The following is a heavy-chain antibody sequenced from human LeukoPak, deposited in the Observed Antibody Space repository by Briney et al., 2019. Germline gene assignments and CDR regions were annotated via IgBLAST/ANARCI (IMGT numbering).Heavy chain of an antibody. CDR1: GGPISSSNW. CDR3: AFYGSGRLNSY. V-gene: IGHV4-4*02. D-gene: IGHD3-10*01. J-gene: IGHJ4*02. CDR2: IYHSGST. Sequence: PSGTLSLTCAVTGGPISSSNWWSWVRQPPGKGLEWIGEIYHSGSTNYNPSLKSRITISVDKSKNQFSLKLSSVPAADTAVYYCAFYGSGRLNSYWGQGTLVTVSS.